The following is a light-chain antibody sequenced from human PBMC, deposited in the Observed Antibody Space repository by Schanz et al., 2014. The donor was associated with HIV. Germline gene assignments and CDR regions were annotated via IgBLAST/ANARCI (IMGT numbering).Light chain of an antibody. CDR3: QPYYMWPRP. V-gene: IGKV3-15*01. Sequence: EIVMTQSPVTLSVSPGERATLSCRASQSVSQNLAWYQQKSGQAPRLLFFAASTRATGIPARFSASGSETEFTLTISSLQSEDFAIYYCQPYYMWPRPFGQGTKVELK. J-gene: IGKJ1*01. CDR2: AAS. CDR1: QSVSQN.